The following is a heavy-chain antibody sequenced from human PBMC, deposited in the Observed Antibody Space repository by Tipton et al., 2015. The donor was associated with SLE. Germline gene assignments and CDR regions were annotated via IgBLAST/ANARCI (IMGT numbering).Heavy chain of an antibody. D-gene: IGHD2-2*01. CDR2: IYYSGST. V-gene: IGHV4-39*07. CDR1: GGSITNSNYF. J-gene: IGHJ6*03. CDR3: ARDWCSSTSCYGYYYMDV. Sequence: TLSLTCSVSGGSITNSNYFWGWIRQPPGKGLEWIGSIYYSGSTYYNPSLKSRVTISVDTSKNQFSLKLSSVTAADTAVYYCARDWCSSTSCYGYYYMDVWGKGTTVTVSS.